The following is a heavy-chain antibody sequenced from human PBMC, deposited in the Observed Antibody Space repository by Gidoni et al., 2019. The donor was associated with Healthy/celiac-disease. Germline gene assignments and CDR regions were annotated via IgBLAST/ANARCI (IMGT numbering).Heavy chain of an antibody. CDR1: GGSISSSSYY. CDR2: IYYSGST. Sequence: QLQLQESGPGLVKPSETLSLTCTVSGGSISSSSYYWGWIRPPPGKGLEWIGSIYYSGSTYYNPSLKSRVTISVDTSKNQFSLKLSSVTAADTAVYYCARVLRVPAAMPGLSGFDPWGQGTLVTVSS. J-gene: IGHJ5*02. V-gene: IGHV4-39*07. CDR3: ARVLRVPAAMPGLSGFDP. D-gene: IGHD2-2*01.